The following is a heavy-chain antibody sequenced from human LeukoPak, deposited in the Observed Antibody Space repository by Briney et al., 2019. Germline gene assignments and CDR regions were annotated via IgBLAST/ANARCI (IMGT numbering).Heavy chain of an antibody. CDR3: AGKVRVDDSYYVDV. V-gene: IGHV4-34*01. J-gene: IGHJ6*03. CDR2: INHSGGA. Sequence: PSETLSLTCAVYGGSFSGYCWSWIRQPPGKGLEWIGEINHSGGANYKPSLKSRVTISADASKNQSSLKVRSVTAADTAVYYCAGKVRVDDSYYVDVWDKGTTVTVSS. D-gene: IGHD3-3*01. CDR1: GGSFSGYC.